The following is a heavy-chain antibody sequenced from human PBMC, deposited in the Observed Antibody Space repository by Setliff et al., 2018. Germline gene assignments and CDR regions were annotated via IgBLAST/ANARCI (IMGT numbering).Heavy chain of an antibody. CDR3: ARSIYSSSWYEY. V-gene: IGHV4-39*01. J-gene: IGHJ4*02. D-gene: IGHD6-13*01. Sequence: SLTCTVSGGSISSSSYYWGWIRQPPGKGLEWIGSIYYSGSTYYNPSLKSRVTISVDTSKNQFSLKLSSVTAADTAVYYCARSIYSSSWYEYWGQGTLVTVSS. CDR1: GGSISSSSYY. CDR2: IYYSGST.